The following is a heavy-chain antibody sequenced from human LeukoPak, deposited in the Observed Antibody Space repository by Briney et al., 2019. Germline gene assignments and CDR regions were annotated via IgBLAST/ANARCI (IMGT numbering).Heavy chain of an antibody. V-gene: IGHV4-38-2*02. J-gene: IGHJ4*02. D-gene: IGHD4-23*01. CDR1: GYSISSGYY. CDR3: ARVLGSDVGGNSVGSFDY. Sequence: SETLSLTCTVSGYSISSGYYWGWLRQPPGKGLEWIGSIYHSGSTYYNPSLKSRVTISVDTSKNQFSLKLSSVTAADTAVYYCARVLGSDVGGNSVGSFDYWGQGTLVTVSS. CDR2: IYHSGST.